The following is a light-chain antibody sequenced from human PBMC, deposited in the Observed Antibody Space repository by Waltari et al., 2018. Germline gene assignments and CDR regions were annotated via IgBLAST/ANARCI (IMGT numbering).Light chain of an antibody. J-gene: IGKJ1*01. Sequence: IVFTLSPRPLSFSPGERATLSCGASQCFGTFLVWYQQKPGQAPRLLIQGASTRATGTPDRFSGSGSGTDFSLTISRLEPEDFAMYYCQHYVRLPVTFGQGTKVEI. CDR2: GAS. CDR3: QHYVRLPVT. CDR1: QCFGTF. V-gene: IGKV3-20*01.